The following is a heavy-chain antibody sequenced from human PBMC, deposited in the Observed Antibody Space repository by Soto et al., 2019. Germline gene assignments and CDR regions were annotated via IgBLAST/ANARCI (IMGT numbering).Heavy chain of an antibody. CDR2: ISYDGSNK. CDR1: GFTFSDYG. V-gene: IGHV3-30*18. D-gene: IGHD4-17*01. Sequence: GGSLRLSCAASGFTFSDYGMHWVRQAPGKGLEWVAVISYDGSNKYYADSLKGRFTISRDNSKNTLYLQMISLRAEDTAVYYCAKPRYGGNSMFDYWGQGTPVTVSS. J-gene: IGHJ4*02. CDR3: AKPRYGGNSMFDY.